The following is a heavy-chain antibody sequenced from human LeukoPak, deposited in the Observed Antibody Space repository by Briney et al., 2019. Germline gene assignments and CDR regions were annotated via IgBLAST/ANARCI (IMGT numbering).Heavy chain of an antibody. CDR2: ICGRGTTK. CDR3: AKDLGAYDFWSGPLDY. V-gene: IGHV3-48*03. J-gene: IGHJ4*02. CDR1: GFNFNTYE. D-gene: IGHD3-3*01. Sequence: GGSLRLSCAASGFNFNTYEMNWVRQAPGKGLEWVSYICGRGTTKYYADSVKGRFTISRDSAENSLYLQMNSLRAEDTAVYYYAKDLGAYDFWSGPLDYWGQGTLVTVSS.